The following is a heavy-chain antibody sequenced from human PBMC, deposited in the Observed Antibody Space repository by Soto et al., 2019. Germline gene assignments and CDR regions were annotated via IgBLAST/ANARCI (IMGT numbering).Heavy chain of an antibody. CDR3: AKDLGIAVAGRPYYFDY. CDR2: ISGSGGST. CDR1: GFTFSSYA. J-gene: IGHJ4*02. V-gene: IGHV3-23*01. D-gene: IGHD6-19*01. Sequence: GGSLRLSCAASGFTFSSYAMSWVRQATGKGLEWVSAISGSGGSTYYADSVKGRFTISRDNSKNTLYLQMNSLRAEDTAVYYCAKDLGIAVAGRPYYFDYWGQGTLVTVSS.